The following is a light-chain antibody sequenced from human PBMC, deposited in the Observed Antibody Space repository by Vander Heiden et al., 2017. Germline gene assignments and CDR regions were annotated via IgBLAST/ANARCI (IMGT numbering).Light chain of an antibody. V-gene: IGKV1-39*01. Sequence: DIQMTQSPSSLSASLGDRVTITCRTSQSIGVYLNWYQQKPGKAPNLLIYIASSLQTGVPPRFSGSGSGIDFTLTISSLQPEDSATYYCQQTYTTPQTLGGGTKVEIK. CDR1: QSIGVY. J-gene: IGKJ4*01. CDR3: QQTYTTPQT. CDR2: IAS.